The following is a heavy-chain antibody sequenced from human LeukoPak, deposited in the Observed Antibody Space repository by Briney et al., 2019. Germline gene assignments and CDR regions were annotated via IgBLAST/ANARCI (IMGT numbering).Heavy chain of an antibody. V-gene: IGHV3-33*01. Sequence: GGSLRLSCAASGFSFSTYGMHWVRQAPGKGLEGVALIWNAGTNTYYADSVKGRFTISRDNSKNTLYLQMNSLRAEDTAVYYCAGDTPPGGDYYFDYWGQGTLVIVSS. CDR3: AGDTPPGGDYYFDY. CDR2: IWNAGTNT. D-gene: IGHD3-16*01. CDR1: GFSFSTYG. J-gene: IGHJ4*02.